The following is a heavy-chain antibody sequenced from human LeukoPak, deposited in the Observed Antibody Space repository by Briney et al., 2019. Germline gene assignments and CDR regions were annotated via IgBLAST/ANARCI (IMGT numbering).Heavy chain of an antibody. CDR2: ISVHKGDT. CDR3: ARAGGWARGYYKADAFVI. J-gene: IGHJ3*02. Sequence: GASVKVSCKASGYTFTNFGISWVRQAPGQGLEWMGWISVHKGDTNYAQILQGRVTMTTDTSTGTAYMELRSLRSDDTAVYYCARAGGWARGYYKADAFVIWGQGTMVTVSS. V-gene: IGHV1-18*01. D-gene: IGHD6-19*01. CDR1: GYTFTNFG.